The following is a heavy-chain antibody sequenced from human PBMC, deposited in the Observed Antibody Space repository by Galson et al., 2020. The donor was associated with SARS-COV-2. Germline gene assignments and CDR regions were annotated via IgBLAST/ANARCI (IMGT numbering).Heavy chain of an antibody. Sequence: ASVKVSCKASGYTFTSYGISWVRQAPGQGLEWMGWISAYNGNTNYAQKLQGRVTMTTDTSTSTAYMELRSLRSDDTAVYYCARSGYYDFWSGYAVDYWGQGTLVTVSS. CDR2: ISAYNGNT. CDR1: GYTFTSYG. CDR3: ARSGYYDFWSGYAVDY. J-gene: IGHJ4*02. V-gene: IGHV1-18*01. D-gene: IGHD3-3*01.